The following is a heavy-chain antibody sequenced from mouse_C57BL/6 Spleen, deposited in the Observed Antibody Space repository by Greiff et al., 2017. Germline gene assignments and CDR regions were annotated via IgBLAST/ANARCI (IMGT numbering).Heavy chain of an antibody. CDR2: ISYDGSN. CDR1: GYSITSGYY. CDR3: ASPPYYYGSSFSAWFAY. D-gene: IGHD1-1*01. J-gene: IGHJ3*01. Sequence: ESGPGLVKPSQSLSLTCSVTGYSITSGYYWNWIRQFPGNKLEWMGYISYDGSNNYNPSLKNRISITRDPSKNQFFLKLNSVTTEDTATYYCASPPYYYGSSFSAWFAYWGQGTLVTVSA. V-gene: IGHV3-6*01.